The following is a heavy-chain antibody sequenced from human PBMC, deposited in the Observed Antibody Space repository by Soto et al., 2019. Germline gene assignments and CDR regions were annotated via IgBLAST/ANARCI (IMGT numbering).Heavy chain of an antibody. CDR3: ASRLSYSSDYTTNWFDP. V-gene: IGHV4-39*01. CDR2: IYHTWNA. CDR1: GDSISNSRFY. D-gene: IGHD3-22*01. J-gene: IGHJ5*02. Sequence: PSETLSLTCSVSGDSISNSRFYWAWIRQPPGEGLEWIGSIYHTWNAYYNPSLKSRVTISVDTSKNQFSLKLTSVTAADAAMYYCASRLSYSSDYTTNWFDPWGQGSLVTVSS.